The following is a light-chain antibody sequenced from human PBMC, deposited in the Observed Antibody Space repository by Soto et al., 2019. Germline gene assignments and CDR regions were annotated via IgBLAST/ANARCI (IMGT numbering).Light chain of an antibody. CDR1: SSNIGSNT. CDR2: NND. Sequence: QSVLTQPPSASATPGQRVTISCSGSSSNIGSNTANWYQQLPGTAPKLLIYNNDYRPSGVPDRFSGSKSGTSASLAISGLQSEDEADYYCAAWDDSLSGLVFGGGTKLTVL. CDR3: AAWDDSLSGLV. V-gene: IGLV1-44*01. J-gene: IGLJ2*01.